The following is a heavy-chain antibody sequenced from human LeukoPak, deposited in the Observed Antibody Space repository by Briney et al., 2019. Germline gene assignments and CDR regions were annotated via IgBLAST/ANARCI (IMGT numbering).Heavy chain of an antibody. D-gene: IGHD2-15*01. V-gene: IGHV1-18*01. CDR3: ARDMGYCSGGSCYVLDAFDI. J-gene: IGHJ3*02. CDR2: ISAYNGNT. CDR1: GYTFTSYG. Sequence: ASVKVSCKASGYTFTSYGISWVRQAPGQGLEWMGWISAYNGNTNYAQKLQGRVTMTTDTSTSTAYMELRSLRSDDTAVYYCARDMGYCSGGSCYVLDAFDIWGQGTMVTVSS.